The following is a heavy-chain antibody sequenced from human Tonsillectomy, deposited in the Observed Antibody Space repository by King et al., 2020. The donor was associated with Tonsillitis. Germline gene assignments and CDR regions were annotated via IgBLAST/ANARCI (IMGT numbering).Heavy chain of an antibody. Sequence: EVQLVESGGGLVQPGGSLRLSCAASGFTFSSCAMTWVRQAPGMRLEWVSAISGSAGGPYYADSVKGRLTISRDNSKNTLYLQMNSLRAEDTAVYYCAKGWVEMDAWGQGTLVTVSS. CDR2: ISGSAGGP. CDR3: AKGWVEMDA. J-gene: IGHJ4*02. D-gene: IGHD5-24*01. V-gene: IGHV3-23*04. CDR1: GFTFSSCA.